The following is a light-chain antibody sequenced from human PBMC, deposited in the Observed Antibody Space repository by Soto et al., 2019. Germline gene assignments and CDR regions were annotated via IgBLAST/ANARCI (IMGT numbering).Light chain of an antibody. CDR1: QGVSTF. CDR2: TAS. J-gene: IGKJ3*01. Sequence: DIQMTQSPSSLSASIGDRLIITCRTSQGVSTFLNWYRQKEGEAPRLLIYTASSLQSGVPSRFSGGGSGTQFTLTINSLQPEDFGTYFCQQSYSSPFTFGPGTRVD. V-gene: IGKV1-39*01. CDR3: QQSYSSPFT.